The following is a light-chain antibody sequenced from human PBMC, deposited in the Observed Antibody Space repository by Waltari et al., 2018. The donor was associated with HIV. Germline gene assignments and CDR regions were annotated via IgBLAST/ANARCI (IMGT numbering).Light chain of an antibody. CDR3: SSYTSSSNVV. Sequence: QSALTQPASVSGSPGQSITISCTGTSSDVAGYNYVSWYQQPPGKAPKLMIYEVSNRPSGVSNRCSGSKSGNTASLTISGLQAEDEADYYCSSYTSSSNVVFGGGTKLTVL. CDR2: EVS. J-gene: IGLJ2*01. V-gene: IGLV2-14*01. CDR1: SSDVAGYNY.